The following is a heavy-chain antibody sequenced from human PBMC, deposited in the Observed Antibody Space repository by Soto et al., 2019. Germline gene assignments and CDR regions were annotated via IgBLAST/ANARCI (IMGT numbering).Heavy chain of an antibody. Sequence: EVQLVESGGGLVQPGRSLRLSCAASGFNFDDYAVYWVRQAPGKGLEWVSAISWNSANIGYADSVKGRFTISRDNAKNSLFLQMNSLRAEDTALYYCAKQYASGGVLSYYFGMDVWGQGTTVTVSS. CDR3: AKQYASGGVLSYYFGMDV. J-gene: IGHJ6*02. D-gene: IGHD3-10*01. CDR2: ISWNSANI. V-gene: IGHV3-9*01. CDR1: GFNFDDYA.